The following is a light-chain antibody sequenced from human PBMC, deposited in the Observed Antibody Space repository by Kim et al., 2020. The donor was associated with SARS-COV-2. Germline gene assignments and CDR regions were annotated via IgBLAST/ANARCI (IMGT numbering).Light chain of an antibody. V-gene: IGKV1-27*01. Sequence: ASIGDRVTITCRASQDIANSLARYQQKPGKVPQVLIYAASTLQSGVPSRFSGSGSGTEFTLTIGSLQTEDVSTYYCQKYNSAPWTFGPGTKVDIK. J-gene: IGKJ1*01. CDR1: QDIANS. CDR3: QKYNSAPWT. CDR2: AAS.